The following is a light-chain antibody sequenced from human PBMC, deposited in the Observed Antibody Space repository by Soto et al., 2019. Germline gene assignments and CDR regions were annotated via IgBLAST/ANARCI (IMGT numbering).Light chain of an antibody. Sequence: QSALTQPASVSGSPGQSITISCTGASSDVGSFRSVSGYQQHPGTAPKLMISDVSNRPSGVSNRFSGSKSGNTASLTISGLQAEDEAEYYCSSYTTSGSVAFGGGTKLTVL. V-gene: IGLV2-14*03. CDR1: SSDVGSFRS. CDR2: DVS. CDR3: SSYTTSGSVA. J-gene: IGLJ3*02.